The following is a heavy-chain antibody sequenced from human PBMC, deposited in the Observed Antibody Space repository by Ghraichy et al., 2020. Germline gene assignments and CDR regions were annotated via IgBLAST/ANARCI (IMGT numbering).Heavy chain of an antibody. CDR1: DGSISTYY. Sequence: SETLSLTCTVSDGSISTYYWSWIRQPPGKGLEWIGYVYNTGRTKYIPSLKSRVTISVDTSKNQFSLRLSSVTAADTAVYYCARGPAILGMDVWGQGTTVTVSS. J-gene: IGHJ6*02. CDR3: ARGPAILGMDV. CDR2: VYNTGRT. V-gene: IGHV4-59*01.